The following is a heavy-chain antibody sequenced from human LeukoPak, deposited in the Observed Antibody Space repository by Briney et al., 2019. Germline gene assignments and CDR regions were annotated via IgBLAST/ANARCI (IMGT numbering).Heavy chain of an antibody. CDR3: ARAGSAASWFDP. CDR1: GFTVSSNY. Sequence: PGGSLRLSCAASGFTVSSNYMSWVRQAPGKGLEWVSVIYSGGNTYYADSVKGRFTISRDNSKITLYLQMNSLRAEDTAVYYCARAGSAASWFDPWGQGTLVTVSS. CDR2: IYSGGNT. V-gene: IGHV3-66*02. D-gene: IGHD1-26*01. J-gene: IGHJ5*02.